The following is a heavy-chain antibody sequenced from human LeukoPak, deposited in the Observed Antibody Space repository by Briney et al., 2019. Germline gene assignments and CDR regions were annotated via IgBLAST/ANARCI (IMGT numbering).Heavy chain of an antibody. CDR1: GYTFTSYG. J-gene: IGHJ6*02. Sequence: GASVKVSCKASGYTFTSYGISWVRQAPGQGLEWMGWISAYNGNTNYAQKLQGRVTMTTDTSTSTAYMELRSLRSDDTAVYYCARDSRYSSSSLGDYYYYGMDVWGQGTTVTVSS. CDR3: ARDSRYSSSSLGDYYYYGMDV. D-gene: IGHD6-6*01. CDR2: ISAYNGNT. V-gene: IGHV1-18*01.